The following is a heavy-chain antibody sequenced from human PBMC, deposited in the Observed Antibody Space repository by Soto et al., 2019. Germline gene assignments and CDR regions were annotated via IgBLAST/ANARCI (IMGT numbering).Heavy chain of an antibody. CDR1: GGSIGNYY. V-gene: IGHV4-4*07. CDR2: IYTSGTT. Sequence: QVLLQESGPGLVKPSETLSLTCTVSGGSIGNYYWTWLRQPAGKGLEWIGRIYTSGTTNYNPYLKSRVTMLIDPSRNQFSLRLSSVTAADTALYYCARQRTYSSAWFDYWGQGTLVTVSS. D-gene: IGHD6-19*01. J-gene: IGHJ5*01. CDR3: ARQRTYSSAWFDY.